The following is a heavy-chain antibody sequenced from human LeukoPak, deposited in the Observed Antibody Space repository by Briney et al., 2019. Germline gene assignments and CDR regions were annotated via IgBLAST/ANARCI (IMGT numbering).Heavy chain of an antibody. CDR2: MNPNSGNT. V-gene: IGHV1-8*01. CDR1: GYTFTSYD. Sequence: ASVKVSCKASGYTFTSYDINWVRQATGQGVGWMGWMNPNSGNTGSAQKFQSRVTITKNTSMSTTYMDLTSLRSEDTAVYYCARALSWTTESYYYMDVWGKGTTVTVS. D-gene: IGHD3/OR15-3a*01. J-gene: IGHJ6*03. CDR3: ARALSWTTESYYYMDV.